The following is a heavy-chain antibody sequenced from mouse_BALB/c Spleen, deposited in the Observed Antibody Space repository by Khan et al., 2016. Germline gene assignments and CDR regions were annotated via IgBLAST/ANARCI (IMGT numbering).Heavy chain of an antibody. CDR3: AFYGNYRYFDV. D-gene: IGHD2-1*01. CDR1: GYSITSDYA. CDR2: ISYSGST. Sequence: EVQLVESGPGLVKPSQSLSLTYTVTGYSITSDYAWNWIRQFPGNKLEWMGYISYSGSTSYNPSLKSRISITRDTSKNQFFLQLNSVTTEDTATYYCAFYGNYRYFDVWGAGTTVTVSS. J-gene: IGHJ1*01. V-gene: IGHV3-2*02.